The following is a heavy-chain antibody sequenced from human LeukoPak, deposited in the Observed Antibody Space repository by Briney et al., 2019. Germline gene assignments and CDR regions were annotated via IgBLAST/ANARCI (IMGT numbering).Heavy chain of an antibody. Sequence: GGSLRLSCAASGFTFSSYAMHWVRQAPGKGLEWVAVISYDGSNKYYADSVKGRFTISRDNSKNTLYLQMNSLRAEDTAVYYCAREGTNWDFDYWGQGTLVTVSS. CDR1: GFTFSSYA. CDR2: ISYDGSNK. CDR3: AREGTNWDFDY. D-gene: IGHD7-27*01. J-gene: IGHJ4*02. V-gene: IGHV3-30-3*01.